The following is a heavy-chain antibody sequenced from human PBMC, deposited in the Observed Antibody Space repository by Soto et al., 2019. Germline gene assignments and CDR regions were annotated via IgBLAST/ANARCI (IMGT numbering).Heavy chain of an antibody. V-gene: IGHV3-9*01. Sequence: EVQLVESGGGSVQPGRSLRLSCVASGFTFESYAMHWVRQVPGKGLEWVSGISWNSGSIGYEDSVKGRFTISRDNAQKSLYPEMNRLRVEDTAFYYCVKDIHEQWLVSHFEYWGQGALVTVSS. D-gene: IGHD6-19*01. CDR2: ISWNSGSI. CDR1: GFTFESYA. J-gene: IGHJ4*02. CDR3: VKDIHEQWLVSHFEY.